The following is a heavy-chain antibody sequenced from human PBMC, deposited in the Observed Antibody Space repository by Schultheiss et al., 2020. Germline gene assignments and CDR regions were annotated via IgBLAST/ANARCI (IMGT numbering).Heavy chain of an antibody. D-gene: IGHD2-2*01. CDR3: ARDPGEVVPTPYYGMDV. CDR1: GYTFTSYG. J-gene: IGHJ6*02. CDR2: ISGYNGNT. Sequence: ASVKVSCKASGYTFTSYGITWVRQAPGQGLEWMGWISGYNGNTNYAQKLQGRVTMTTDTSTSTAYMELRSLRSDDTAVYYCARDPGEVVPTPYYGMDVWGQGTTVTVSS. V-gene: IGHV1-18*01.